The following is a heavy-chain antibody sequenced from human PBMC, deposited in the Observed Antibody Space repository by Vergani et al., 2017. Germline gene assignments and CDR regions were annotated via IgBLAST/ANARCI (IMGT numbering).Heavy chain of an antibody. CDR1: GYTFTSYG. D-gene: IGHD3-10*01. V-gene: IGHV1-18*01. CDR3: ARDRERLVRGVSLRPDFDY. CDR2: ISAYNGNT. J-gene: IGHJ4*02. Sequence: QVQLVQSGAEVKKPGASVTVSCKASGYTFTSYGISWVRQAPGQGLEWMGWISAYNGNTNYAQKLQGRVNMTTDTSTSTAYMELRSLRSDDTAVYYCARDRERLVRGVSLRPDFDYWGQGTLVTVSS.